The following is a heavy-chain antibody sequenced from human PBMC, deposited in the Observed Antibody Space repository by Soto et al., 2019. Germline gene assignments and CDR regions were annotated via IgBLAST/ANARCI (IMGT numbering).Heavy chain of an antibody. CDR3: ARTLFGWGIWFDP. V-gene: IGHV4-31*03. CDR1: GGSISSGGYY. CDR2: IYYSGST. J-gene: IGHJ5*02. D-gene: IGHD3-10*02. Sequence: SETLSLTCTVSGGSISSGGYYWSWIRQHPGKGLEWIGYIYYSGSTYYNPSLKSRVTISVDTSKNQYSLKLSSVTAADTAVYYCARTLFGWGIWFDPWGQGTLVTVSS.